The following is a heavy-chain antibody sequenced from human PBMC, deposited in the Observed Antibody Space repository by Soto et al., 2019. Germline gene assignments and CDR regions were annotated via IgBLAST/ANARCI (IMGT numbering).Heavy chain of an antibody. CDR3: ARRPQKEYDPIHX. CDR1: GYKFSAYW. J-gene: IGHJ4*02. D-gene: IGHD1-1*01. V-gene: IGHV5-51*01. CDR2: IYPGDFDT. Sequence: GESLKISCMTSGYKFSAYWIAWVRQRPGKGLEWMGIIYPGDFDTRYSPSFEGQVTISVDRSTNTDHLQWSSLKASDTAIYYCARRPQKEYDPIHXWGQGTLVTVSX.